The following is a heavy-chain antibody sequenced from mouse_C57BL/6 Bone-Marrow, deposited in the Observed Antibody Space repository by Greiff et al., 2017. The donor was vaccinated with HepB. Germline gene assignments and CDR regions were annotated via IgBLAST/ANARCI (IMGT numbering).Heavy chain of an antibody. CDR1: GYTFTDYY. Sequence: QVQLQQSGAELVRPGASVKLSCKASGYTFTDYYINWVKQRPGQGLEWIARIYPGSGNTYYNEKFKGKATLTAEKSSSTAYMQLSSLTSEDSAVYFCASGYYRVYYAMDYWGQGTSVTVSS. CDR3: ASGYYRVYYAMDY. D-gene: IGHD2-3*01. J-gene: IGHJ4*01. CDR2: IYPGSGNT. V-gene: IGHV1-76*01.